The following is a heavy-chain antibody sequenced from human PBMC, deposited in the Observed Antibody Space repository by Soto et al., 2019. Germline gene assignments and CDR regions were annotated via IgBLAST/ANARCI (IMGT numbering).Heavy chain of an antibody. CDR1: GYTFSSYA. Sequence: EVQLLESGGALVQPGGSLRLSCAASGYTFSSYAMTWVRQAPGKGLEWVSAISNSGGNTFHADSVKGRFTISRDNSKNTLYLQMNSLRAEDTAVYSCAKDQRGVSAAARMDVWGQGTTVTVSS. D-gene: IGHD6-13*01. CDR2: ISNSGGNT. V-gene: IGHV3-23*01. J-gene: IGHJ6*02. CDR3: AKDQRGVSAAARMDV.